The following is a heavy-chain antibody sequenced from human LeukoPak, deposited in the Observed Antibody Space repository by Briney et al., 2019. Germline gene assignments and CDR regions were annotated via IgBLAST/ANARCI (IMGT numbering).Heavy chain of an antibody. V-gene: IGHV3-11*01. Sequence: MSGGSLRLSCAASGFTFTDHYMSWIRLAPGKGLEWVSSISTSGTTMYYADSVKGRFTISRDNAKNSLSLQMNSLRAEDTAVYYCARSGHCISTNCYNIWKRGLYGMDVWGQGITVTVSS. CDR3: ARSGHCISTNCYNIWKRGLYGMDV. D-gene: IGHD2-2*02. CDR1: GFTFTDHY. CDR2: ISTSGTTM. J-gene: IGHJ6*02.